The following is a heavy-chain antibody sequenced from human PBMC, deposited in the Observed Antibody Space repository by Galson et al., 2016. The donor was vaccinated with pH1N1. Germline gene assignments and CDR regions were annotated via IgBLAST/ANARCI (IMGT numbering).Heavy chain of an antibody. Sequence: SVKVSCKASDYMFSSYAITWVRQAPGQGLEWMGTISGYNGNANYAQNFQGRITLTTDTSTRTAFMELRSLRPDDTAGYYCAGPTMTGYIDYWGQGTRVTVSA. CDR3: AGPTMTGYIDY. CDR1: DYMFSSYA. CDR2: ISGYNGNA. D-gene: IGHD4-17*01. V-gene: IGHV1-18*01. J-gene: IGHJ4*02.